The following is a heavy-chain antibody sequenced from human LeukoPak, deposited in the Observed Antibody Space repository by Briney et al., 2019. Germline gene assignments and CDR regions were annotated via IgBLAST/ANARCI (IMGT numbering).Heavy chain of an antibody. Sequence: SETLSLTCAVFGESFSDYFWNWIRQSPGKGLEWIGEINHSGSTYYDPSLKSRVSISVDTSKNQFSLRLRSVTAADTAVYYCARQRDYYDSSGFDYFDYWGQGTLVTVSS. CDR3: ARQRDYYDSSGFDYFDY. D-gene: IGHD3-22*01. V-gene: IGHV4-34*01. J-gene: IGHJ4*02. CDR1: GESFSDYF. CDR2: INHSGST.